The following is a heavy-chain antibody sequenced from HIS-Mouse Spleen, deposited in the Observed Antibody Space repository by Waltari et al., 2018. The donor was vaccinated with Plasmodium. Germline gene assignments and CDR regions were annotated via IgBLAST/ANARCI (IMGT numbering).Heavy chain of an antibody. V-gene: IGHV3-7*01. CDR2: IKQEVSEK. CDR1: GFTFSSYW. J-gene: IGHJ2*01. Sequence: EVQLVESGGGLVQPGGSLRLSCAASGFTFSSYWMGGVRQAQGKGLEWVANIKQEVSEKDYVDSVKGRFTISRDNAKNSLYLQMNSLRAEDTAVYYCASSWYWYFDLWGRGTLVTVSS. CDR3: ASSWYWYFDL. D-gene: IGHD6-13*01.